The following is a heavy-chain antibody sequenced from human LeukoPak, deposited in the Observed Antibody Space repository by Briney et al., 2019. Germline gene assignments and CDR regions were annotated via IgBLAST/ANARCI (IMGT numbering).Heavy chain of an antibody. J-gene: IGHJ4*02. Sequence: GGSLRLSCAAGGSTFSSHAMNWVRRAPGKGLEWVSAISGSGDRTFYAGSVKGRFSISRDNSKNTVHLQMNSLRAEDTAVYYCVKPETTAAVGRSCYGYWGQGTLVTVSS. D-gene: IGHD6-13*01. CDR2: ISGSGDRT. V-gene: IGHV3-23*01. CDR3: VKPETTAAVGRSCYGY. CDR1: GSTFSSHA.